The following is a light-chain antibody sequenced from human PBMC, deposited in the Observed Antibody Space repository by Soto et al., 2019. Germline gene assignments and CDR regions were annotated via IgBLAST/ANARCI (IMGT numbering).Light chain of an antibody. V-gene: IGKV1-5*03. CDR2: KAS. CDR3: QQYANYPWT. Sequence: DIQMTQSPSTLSASVGDRVTLTCRASQSINNWLAWYQQTPGKAPKLLISKASSLESGVPSRFTGSASGTEFTLSISSLQPDDFATYYCQQYANYPWTFGQGTKVEIK. J-gene: IGKJ1*01. CDR1: QSINNW.